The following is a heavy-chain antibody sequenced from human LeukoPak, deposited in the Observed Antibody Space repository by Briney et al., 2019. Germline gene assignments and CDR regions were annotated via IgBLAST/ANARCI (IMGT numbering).Heavy chain of an antibody. CDR2: INSDGSST. D-gene: IGHD3-22*01. CDR1: GFTFSSYW. V-gene: IGHV3-74*01. J-gene: IGHJ4*02. Sequence: PGGSLRLSCAASGFTFSSYWMHWVRQAPGEGLVWVSRINSDGSSTSYADSVKGRFTISRDNAKNTLYLQMNSLRAEDTAVYYCASGSLMYYYDSSCRPFDYWGQGTLVTVSS. CDR3: ASGSLMYYYDSSCRPFDY.